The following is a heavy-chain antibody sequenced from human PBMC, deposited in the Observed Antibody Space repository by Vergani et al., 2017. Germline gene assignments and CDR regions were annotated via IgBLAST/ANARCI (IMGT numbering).Heavy chain of an antibody. CDR1: GGTFSSYA. CDR2: IIPILGIA. D-gene: IGHD2-15*01. J-gene: IGHJ6*02. CDR3: ARDGGGSCYAVCYYYYGMDV. V-gene: IGHV1-69*04. Sequence: QVQLVQSGAEVKKPGSSVKVSCKASGGTFSSYAISWVRQAPGQGLEWMGRIIPILGIANYAQKFQGRVTITADKSTSTAYMELSSLISEDTAVYYCARDGGGSCYAVCYYYYGMDVWGQGTTVTVSS.